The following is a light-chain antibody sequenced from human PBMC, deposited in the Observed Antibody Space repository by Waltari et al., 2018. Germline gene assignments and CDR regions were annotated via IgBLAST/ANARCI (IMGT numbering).Light chain of an antibody. Sequence: DIQMTQSPSTLSASVGDRVTITCRASQSISNYLAWYQQKPGKAPNLLIYKASILKSGVSSRFSGSGSGTQFILTISSLQPGDFATYFCQQYNTYSSFGQGTKLEIK. J-gene: IGKJ2*01. CDR1: QSISNY. V-gene: IGKV1-5*03. CDR2: KAS. CDR3: QQYNTYSS.